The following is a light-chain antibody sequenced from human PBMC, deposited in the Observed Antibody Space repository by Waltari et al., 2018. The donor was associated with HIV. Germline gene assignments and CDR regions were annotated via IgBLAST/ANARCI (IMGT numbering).Light chain of an antibody. V-gene: IGLV1-47*01. CDR3: AAWDDSLSGL. CDR2: RNN. CDR1: SSNIGSHY. J-gene: IGLJ2*01. Sequence: QSVLTQPPSASGTPGQRVTISCSGSSSNIGSHYVYWYQQLPGTAPKLLIYRNNRRPSGVPDRFSGSKSGTSASLTISGLRSEDEADYYCAAWDDSLSGLFGGGTKLTVL.